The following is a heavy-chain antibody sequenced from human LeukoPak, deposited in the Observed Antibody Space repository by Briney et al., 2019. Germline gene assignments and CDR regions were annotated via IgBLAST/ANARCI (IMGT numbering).Heavy chain of an antibody. J-gene: IGHJ4*02. CDR3: ARRYFPRYFDY. Sequence: PSETLSLTCAVSGYSISSGYYWGWIRQPPGKGLEWIGSISHSGSTYYNPSHTSRVTISVDTSKNQFSLKLSSVTASDTAVYYRARRYFPRYFDYWGQGTLVTVSS. CDR2: ISHSGST. V-gene: IGHV4-38-2*01. D-gene: IGHD3-9*01. CDR1: GYSISSGYY.